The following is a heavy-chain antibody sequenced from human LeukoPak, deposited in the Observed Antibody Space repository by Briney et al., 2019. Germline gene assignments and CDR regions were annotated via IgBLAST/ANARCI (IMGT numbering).Heavy chain of an antibody. J-gene: IGHJ3*02. CDR3: ARAGNSDYDYPLDGFDI. Sequence: ASVKVSCKASEYTFIDYYIHWVRQAPGQGLEWMGWINPNSGGTNYAQKFQGRFTMTRDTSISTAYMEVSRLRSDDTAVYYCARAGNSDYDYPLDGFDIWGQGTMVSVSS. CDR1: EYTFIDYY. D-gene: IGHD5-12*01. CDR2: INPNSGGT. V-gene: IGHV1-2*02.